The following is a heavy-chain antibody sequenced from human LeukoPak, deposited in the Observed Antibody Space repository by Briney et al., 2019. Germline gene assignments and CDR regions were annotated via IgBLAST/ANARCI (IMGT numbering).Heavy chain of an antibody. J-gene: IGHJ4*02. Sequence: ASVKVSCKASGYSFTSYDIIWVRQATGQGLEWMGRMNPNSGNTGYAQKFQGRVTMTRNTSISTAYMELSSLRSEDTAVYYCARGGRITMIVVVAYYFDYWGQGTLVTVSS. D-gene: IGHD3-22*01. V-gene: IGHV1-8*01. CDR1: GYSFTSYD. CDR3: ARGGRITMIVVVAYYFDY. CDR2: MNPNSGNT.